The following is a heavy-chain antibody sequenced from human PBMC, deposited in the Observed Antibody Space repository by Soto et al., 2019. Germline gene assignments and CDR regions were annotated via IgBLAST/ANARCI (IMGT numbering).Heavy chain of an antibody. CDR1: GYTFTSYY. Sequence: QVQLVQSGAAVKKPGASVKVSCKASGYTFTSYYMNWVRQAPGQGLELMGWINPDSGVTYYPHKFQDRVTLTSYSSPSKAYMELRRLTSDDTALYYVARDSSVRDVLGQGTTVIVSS. CDR2: INPDSGVT. J-gene: IGHJ6*02. V-gene: IGHV1-2*02. CDR3: ARDSSVRDV. D-gene: IGHD3-22*01.